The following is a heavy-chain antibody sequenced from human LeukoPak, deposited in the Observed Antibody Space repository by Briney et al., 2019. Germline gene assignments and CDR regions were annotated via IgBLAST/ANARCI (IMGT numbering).Heavy chain of an antibody. CDR1: GFTFSSYA. CDR2: ISGSGGST. Sequence: GGSLRLSCAASGFTFSSYAMSWVRQAPGKGLEWVSAISGSGGSTYYVDSVKGRFTISRDNSKNTLYLQMNSLRAEDTAVYYCAKGPLPAAIPNWFDPWGQGTLVTVSS. CDR3: AKGPLPAAIPNWFDP. D-gene: IGHD2-2*01. V-gene: IGHV3-23*01. J-gene: IGHJ5*02.